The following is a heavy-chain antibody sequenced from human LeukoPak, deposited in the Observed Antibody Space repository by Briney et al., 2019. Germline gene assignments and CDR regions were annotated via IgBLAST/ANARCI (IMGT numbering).Heavy chain of an antibody. CDR3: GLADDTAMVIRVDY. Sequence: GASVKVSCKASGYTFTSYYMRWVRQAPGQGLEWMGIINPSGGSTSYAQKFQGRVTITTDESTSTAYMELSSLRSEDTAVYYCGLADDTAMVIRVDYWGQGTLVTVSS. J-gene: IGHJ4*02. CDR1: GYTFTSYY. V-gene: IGHV1-46*01. D-gene: IGHD5-18*01. CDR2: INPSGGST.